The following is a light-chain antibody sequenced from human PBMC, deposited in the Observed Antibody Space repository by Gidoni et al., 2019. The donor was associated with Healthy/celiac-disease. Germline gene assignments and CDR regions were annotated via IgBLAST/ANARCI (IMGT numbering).Light chain of an antibody. Sequence: EIVMTQPPATLSVSPGERATLSCRASQSVSSNLAWYQQKPGQAPRLLIYGASTRATGIPARFSGSVSGTEFTLTISSLQSEDFAVYYCQQYNNWPTFGQGTKLEIK. CDR2: GAS. CDR1: QSVSSN. CDR3: QQYNNWPT. J-gene: IGKJ2*01. V-gene: IGKV3-15*01.